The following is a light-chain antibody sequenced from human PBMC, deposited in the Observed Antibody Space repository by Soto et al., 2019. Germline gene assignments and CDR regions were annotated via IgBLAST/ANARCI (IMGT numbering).Light chain of an antibody. J-gene: IGKJ4*02. V-gene: IGKV1-5*01. CDR1: QSVGNS. CDR3: QQYNTYGLT. CDR2: DAS. Sequence: DIQMTQSPSTLSASVGDRVSITCRASQSVGNSLAWYLQRPGKAPKLLIFDASTLESGVPSKFSGSGSDTEFTFTISSLQPDDSATYYCQQYNTYGLTFGGGTKVEIK.